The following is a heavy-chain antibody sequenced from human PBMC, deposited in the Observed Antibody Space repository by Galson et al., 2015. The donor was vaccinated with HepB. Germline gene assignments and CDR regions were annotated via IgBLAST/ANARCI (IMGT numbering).Heavy chain of an antibody. CDR1: GFTFSSYA. D-gene: IGHD3-22*01. J-gene: IGHJ3*02. CDR2: ISGSGGST. Sequence: SLRLSCAASGFTFSSYAMSWVRQAPGKGLEWVSAISGSGGSTYYADSVKGRFTISRDNSKNTLYLQMNSLRAEDTAVYYCAKDHLTMIGWVFAFDIWGQGTMVTVSS. V-gene: IGHV3-23*01. CDR3: AKDHLTMIGWVFAFDI.